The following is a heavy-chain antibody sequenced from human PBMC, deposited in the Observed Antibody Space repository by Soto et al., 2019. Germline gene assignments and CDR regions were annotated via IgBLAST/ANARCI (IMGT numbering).Heavy chain of an antibody. V-gene: IGHV3-30*18. J-gene: IGHJ6*02. Sequence: LRLSCAASGFTFSSYGMHWVRQAPGKGLEWVAVISYDGSNKYYADSVKGRFTISRDNSKNTLYLQMNSLRAEDTAVYYCAKDAVAGNYYYYYGMDVWGQGTTVTVSS. D-gene: IGHD6-19*01. CDR2: ISYDGSNK. CDR3: AKDAVAGNYYYYYGMDV. CDR1: GFTFSSYG.